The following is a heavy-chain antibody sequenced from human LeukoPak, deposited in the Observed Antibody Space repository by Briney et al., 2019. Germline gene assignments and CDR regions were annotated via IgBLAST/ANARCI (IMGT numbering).Heavy chain of an antibody. D-gene: IGHD5/OR15-5a*01. CDR2: ISSSGST. J-gene: IGHJ6*03. V-gene: IGHV4-59*11. CDR3: ARGALRDFYALFYMDV. Sequence: PSQTLSLTCIVSGDSIITHYWIWFRQAPGKGLEKIGDISSSGSTGYNPYLRSRVTISLDTSRNQFSLSLISVTAADTAVYYCARGALRDFYALFYMDVWGKGTTVTVSS. CDR1: GDSIITHY.